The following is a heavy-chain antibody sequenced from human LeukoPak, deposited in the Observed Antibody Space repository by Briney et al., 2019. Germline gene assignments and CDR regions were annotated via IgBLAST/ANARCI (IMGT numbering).Heavy chain of an antibody. Sequence: SETLSLTCAVSGGSISSGGYYWSWIRQHPGKGLEWIGSIYYSGSTYYNPSLKSRVTISVDTSNDQFSLKLTSVTAADTAMYYCARDDLVGSYRSRDAFDIWGQGAMVTVSS. CDR2: IYYSGST. V-gene: IGHV4-39*07. CDR3: ARDDLVGSYRSRDAFDI. D-gene: IGHD3-10*01. J-gene: IGHJ3*02. CDR1: GGSISSGGYY.